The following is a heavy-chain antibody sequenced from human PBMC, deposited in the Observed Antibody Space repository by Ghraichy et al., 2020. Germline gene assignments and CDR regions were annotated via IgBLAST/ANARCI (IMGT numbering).Heavy chain of an antibody. CDR3: AKRIYSTSHGMDV. Sequence: LSLTCAASGFTFSSYAMTWVRQAPGKGLEWVSVISSSGGSTYYADSVKGRFTISRDNSENTLYLQMSSLRVEDTALYYCAKRIYSTSHGMDVWGQGTTVTVSS. D-gene: IGHD5-12*01. V-gene: IGHV3-23*01. CDR2: ISSSGGST. CDR1: GFTFSSYA. J-gene: IGHJ6*02.